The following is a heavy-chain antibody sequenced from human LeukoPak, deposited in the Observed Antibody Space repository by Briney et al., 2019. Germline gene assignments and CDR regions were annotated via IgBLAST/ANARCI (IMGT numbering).Heavy chain of an antibody. D-gene: IGHD6-13*01. J-gene: IGHJ4*02. CDR1: GFTFSSYA. V-gene: IGHV3-7*01. CDR2: IKQDGSEK. Sequence: GGSLRLSCAASGFTFSSYAMHWVRQAPGKGLEWVANIKQDGSEKYYVDSVKGRFTISRDNAKNSLYLQMNSLRAEDTAVYYCARDPAGYDYWGQGTLVTVSS. CDR3: ARDPAGYDY.